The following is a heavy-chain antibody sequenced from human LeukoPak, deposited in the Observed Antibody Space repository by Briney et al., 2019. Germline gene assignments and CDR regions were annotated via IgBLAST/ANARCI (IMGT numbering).Heavy chain of an antibody. CDR3: PRIIRYSYGKHPWFDP. Sequence: KPGESLKISRKGSGYSFTSYWIGWGRQMPGKGPECRGIIYPEYPDTRYSPSFQGQVATSSEKSSSTAYPPWSSLKTSDPAMYYCPRIIRYSYGKHPWFDPWGQGTLVTVSS. D-gene: IGHD5-18*01. CDR2: IYPEYPDT. J-gene: IGHJ5*02. CDR1: GYSFTSYW. V-gene: IGHV5-51*03.